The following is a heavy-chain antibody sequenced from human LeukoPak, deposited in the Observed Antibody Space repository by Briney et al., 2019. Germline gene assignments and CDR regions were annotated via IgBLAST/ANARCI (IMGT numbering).Heavy chain of an antibody. D-gene: IGHD5-24*01. J-gene: IGHJ5*02. CDR2: LNPSSGST. V-gene: IGHV1-46*01. CDR3: ARDEATGWFDP. Sequence: ASVKVSCKASGYTFTNYYMHWVRQAPGQGLEWMGILNPSSGSTAYAQKFQGRVTMTRDTSTSTVYMELSSLRSEDTAAYYCARDEATGWFDPWGQGTLVIVFS. CDR1: GYTFTNYY.